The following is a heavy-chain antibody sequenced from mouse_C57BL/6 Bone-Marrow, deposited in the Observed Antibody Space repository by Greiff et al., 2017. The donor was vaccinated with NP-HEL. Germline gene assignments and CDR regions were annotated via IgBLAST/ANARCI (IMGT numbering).Heavy chain of an antibody. CDR1: GYTFTDYY. CDR2: INPNNGGT. J-gene: IGHJ2*01. D-gene: IGHD2-5*01. V-gene: IGHV1-26*01. CDR3: ATTYYSNCYYFDY. Sequence: EVQLQQSGPELVKPGASVKISCKASGYTFTDYYMNWVKQSHGKSLEWIGDINPNNGGTSYNQKFKGKATLTVDKSSSTAYMELRSLTSEDSAVYYCATTYYSNCYYFDYWGQGTTLTVSS.